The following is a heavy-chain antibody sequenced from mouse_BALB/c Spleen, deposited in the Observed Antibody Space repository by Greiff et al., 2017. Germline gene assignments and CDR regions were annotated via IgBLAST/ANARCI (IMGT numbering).Heavy chain of an antibody. Sequence: EVLLVESGGGLVQPGGSRKLSCAASGFTFSSFGMHWVRQAPEKGLEWVAYISSGSSTIYYTDTVKGRFTISRDNTKNTPFLQIYSLRSEDTAMYNCARYRESSSDDAMDYWGQGTTVTVSS. V-gene: IGHV5-17*02. CDR3: ARYRESSSDDAMDY. D-gene: IGHD1-3*01. CDR2: ISSGSSTI. J-gene: IGHJ4*01. CDR1: GFTFSSFG.